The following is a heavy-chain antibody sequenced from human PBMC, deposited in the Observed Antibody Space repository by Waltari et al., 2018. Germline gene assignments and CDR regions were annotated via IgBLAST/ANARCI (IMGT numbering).Heavy chain of an antibody. D-gene: IGHD4-17*01. CDR3: ARGLSIRAMTMVVTIDY. J-gene: IGHJ4*02. CDR2: IKQDGSEK. V-gene: IGHV3-7*01. CDR1: GFTFSTYW. Sequence: EVQLVESGGGLVTPGGSLRLSCAASGFTFSTYWMSWVRQAPGKGLEWVANIKQDGSEKYYVDSVKGRFTISRDNAKNSLYLQMNSLRDEDTAVYYCARGLSIRAMTMVVTIDYWGQGTLVTVSS.